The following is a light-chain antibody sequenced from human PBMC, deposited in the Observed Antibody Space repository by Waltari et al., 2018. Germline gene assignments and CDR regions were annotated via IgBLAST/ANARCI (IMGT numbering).Light chain of an antibody. Sequence: DIQMTPSPSSLSASVGDTVPITCRASQCIGNYLNWFQQRPGKAPKLLIYDATTLQSGVPSRVSGSGSGTEITLTINSLQPEDFATYYCIQHNSYPLTFGGGTKVEIK. CDR2: DAT. CDR1: QCIGNY. CDR3: IQHNSYPLT. V-gene: IGKV1-17*01. J-gene: IGKJ4*02.